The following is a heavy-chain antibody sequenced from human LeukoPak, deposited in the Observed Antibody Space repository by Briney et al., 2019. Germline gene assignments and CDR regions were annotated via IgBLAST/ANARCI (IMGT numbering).Heavy chain of an antibody. CDR3: ARLGPSWSLDY. D-gene: IGHD6-13*01. J-gene: IGHJ4*02. CDR2: IWYDGNNK. CDR1: GFIVSENY. V-gene: IGHV3-33*07. Sequence: PGGSLRLSCAASGFIVSENYMSWVRQAPGKGLEWVAVIWYDGNNKYYADSVKGRFTTSRDNSKNMVYLQMNSLRAEDTAVYYCARLGPSWSLDYWGQGTLVTVSS.